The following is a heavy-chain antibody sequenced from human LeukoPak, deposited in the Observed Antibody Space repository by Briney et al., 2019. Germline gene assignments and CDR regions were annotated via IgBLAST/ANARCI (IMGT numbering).Heavy chain of an antibody. J-gene: IGHJ3*02. CDR1: GYTLTELS. CDR2: FDPEDGET. D-gene: IGHD4-17*01. V-gene: IGHV1-24*01. CDR3: ATEQTTVTTRAFDI. Sequence: ASVKVSCKVSGYTLTELSMHWVRQAPGKGLEWMGGFDPEDGETIYAQKFQGRVTMTEDTSTDTAYMELSSLRSEDTAVYYCATEQTTVTTRAFDIWGQGTMVTVSS.